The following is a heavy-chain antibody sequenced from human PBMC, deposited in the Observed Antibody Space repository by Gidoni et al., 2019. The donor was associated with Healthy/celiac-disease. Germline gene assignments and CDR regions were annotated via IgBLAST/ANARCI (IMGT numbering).Heavy chain of an antibody. CDR3: ARHRSRSSPIVDY. J-gene: IGHJ4*02. D-gene: IGHD6-13*01. Sequence: QLQLQESGPGRVKPSETLSLTCTVSGGSISSSSYYWGWIRQPPGKGLEWIGSIYYSGSTYYNPSLKSRVTISVDTSKNQFSLKLSSVTAADTAVYYCARHRSRSSPIVDYWGQGTLVTVSS. CDR1: GGSISSSSYY. CDR2: IYYSGST. V-gene: IGHV4-39*01.